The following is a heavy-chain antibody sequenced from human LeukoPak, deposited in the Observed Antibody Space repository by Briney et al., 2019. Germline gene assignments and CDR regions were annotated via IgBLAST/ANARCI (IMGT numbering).Heavy chain of an antibody. D-gene: IGHD6-19*01. J-gene: IGHJ3*01. Sequence: SSETLSLTCAVSGGSISSYYWTWIRQPPGKGLEWIGFIYYTGNTNSNPSLKSRVIISLETSKNQFSLKLNSVTAADTAVYFCAAGWGIDSLDFWGHGTMVTVSS. CDR2: IYYTGNT. CDR1: GGSISSYY. V-gene: IGHV4-59*12. CDR3: AAGWGIDSLDF.